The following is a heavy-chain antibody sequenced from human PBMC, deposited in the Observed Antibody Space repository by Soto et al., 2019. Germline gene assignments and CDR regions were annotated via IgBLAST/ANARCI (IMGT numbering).Heavy chain of an antibody. CDR2: ISESGST. Sequence: QVQLQQWGAGLVKPSETLSLSCAVYGQSLSGHSWAWIRQPPGKGLEWIGEISESGSTYYNPSLKTQVPISTDTSKTQFSLKLNSVTAADTAAYFCARGSGIVALPGELEDVNYAFWGQGTLVNVSS. CDR1: GQSLSGHS. CDR3: ARGSGIVALPGELEDVNYAF. D-gene: IGHD1-1*01. V-gene: IGHV4-34*01. J-gene: IGHJ4*02.